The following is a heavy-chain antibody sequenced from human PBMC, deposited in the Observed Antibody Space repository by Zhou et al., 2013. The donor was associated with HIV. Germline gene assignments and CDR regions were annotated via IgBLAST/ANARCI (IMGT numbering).Heavy chain of an antibody. V-gene: IGHV1-69*05. CDR1: GGTFSSYA. D-gene: IGHD4-4*01. J-gene: IGHJ5*02. CDR3: AGSFGTVTTSPPRWFDP. CDR2: IIPIFGTA. Sequence: QVQLVQSGAEVKKPGSSVKVSCKASGGTFSSYAISWVRQAPGQGLEWMGGIIPIFGTANYAQKFQGRVTITTDESTSTAYMELSSLRSEDTAVYYCAGSFGTVTTSPPRWFDPWGQGTLVTVSS.